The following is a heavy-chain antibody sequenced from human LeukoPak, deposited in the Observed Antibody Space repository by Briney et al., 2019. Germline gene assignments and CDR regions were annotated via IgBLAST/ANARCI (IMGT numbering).Heavy chain of an antibody. Sequence: SETLSLTCTVSGDSISNYYWTWIRQPAGKGLEWIGRIFTNGNTNYSPSLKSRGTMSVDTSKNQFSLKLNSVTAADTAVYYCARDRGTPDYYDTSGYDYWGQGTLVTVSS. V-gene: IGHV4-4*07. J-gene: IGHJ4*02. CDR1: GDSISNYY. CDR3: ARDRGTPDYYDTSGYDY. CDR2: IFTNGNT. D-gene: IGHD3-22*01.